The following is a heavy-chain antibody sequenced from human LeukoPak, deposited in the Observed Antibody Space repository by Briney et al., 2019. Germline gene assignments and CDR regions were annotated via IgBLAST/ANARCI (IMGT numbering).Heavy chain of an antibody. J-gene: IGHJ5*02. Sequence: PSETLSLTCTVSGGSISSYYWSWIRQPPGKGLEWIGYIYYSGSTNYNPSLKSRVTISVDTSKNQFSLKLSSVTAADTAVYYCARHGLMIVRGNWFDPWGQGTLVTVSS. CDR3: ARHGLMIVRGNWFDP. V-gene: IGHV4-59*08. CDR2: IYYSGST. D-gene: IGHD3-22*01. CDR1: GGSISSYY.